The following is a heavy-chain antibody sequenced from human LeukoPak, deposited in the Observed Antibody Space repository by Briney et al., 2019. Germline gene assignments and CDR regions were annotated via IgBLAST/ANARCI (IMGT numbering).Heavy chain of an antibody. CDR2: IYTSGST. D-gene: IGHD2-15*01. Sequence: SETLSLTCTVSGGSISSYYWSWIRQPAGKGLEWIGRIYTSGSTNYNPSLKSRVTISVDTSKNQFSLKLSSVTAADTAVYYCVGYCSGGSCYPVSYWGQGTLVTVSS. V-gene: IGHV4-4*07. J-gene: IGHJ4*02. CDR1: GGSISSYY. CDR3: VGYCSGGSCYPVSY.